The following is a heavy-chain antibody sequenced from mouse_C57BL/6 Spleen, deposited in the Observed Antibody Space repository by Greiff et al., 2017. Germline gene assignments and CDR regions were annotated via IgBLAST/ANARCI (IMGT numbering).Heavy chain of an antibody. D-gene: IGHD2-4*01. Sequence: QVQLKESGPELVKPGASVKISCKASGYAFSSSWMNWVKQRPGKGLEWIGRIYPGDGDTNYNGKFKGKATLTADKSSSTAYMQLNSLTSADSAVYLCARPYYDYGYAMDYWGQGTSVTVSS. CDR3: ARPYYDYGYAMDY. V-gene: IGHV1-82*01. CDR1: GYAFSSSW. J-gene: IGHJ4*01. CDR2: IYPGDGDT.